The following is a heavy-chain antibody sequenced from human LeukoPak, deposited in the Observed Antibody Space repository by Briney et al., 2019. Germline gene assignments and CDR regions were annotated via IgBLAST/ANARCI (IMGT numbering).Heavy chain of an antibody. J-gene: IGHJ4*02. CDR3: ARGLYSGYYMSGY. CDR1: GYSFSSFW. CDR2: IDPFDSNT. Sequence: GESLRISCKGSGYSFSSFWINWVRQMPGKGLEWMGRIDPFDSNTNYSPSFEGHVSISADKSMSTAYLQWTSLQASDTAIYYGARGLYSGYYMSGYWGQGTRVTVSS. D-gene: IGHD5-12*01. V-gene: IGHV5-10-1*01.